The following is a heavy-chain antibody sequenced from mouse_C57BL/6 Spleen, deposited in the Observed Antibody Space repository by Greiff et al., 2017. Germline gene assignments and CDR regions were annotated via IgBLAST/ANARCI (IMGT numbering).Heavy chain of an antibody. Sequence: QVQLQQPGAELVKPGASVKMSCKASGYTFTSYWITWVKQRPGQGLEGIGDIYPGSGSTTYNETFKSKATLTVATSTSTAYMQRSSLTSEDSAVYYCARKKITTAWGYWGQGTTLTVSS. J-gene: IGHJ2*01. CDR3: ARKKITTAWGY. CDR1: GYTFTSYW. CDR2: IYPGSGST. D-gene: IGHD1-2*01. V-gene: IGHV1-55*01.